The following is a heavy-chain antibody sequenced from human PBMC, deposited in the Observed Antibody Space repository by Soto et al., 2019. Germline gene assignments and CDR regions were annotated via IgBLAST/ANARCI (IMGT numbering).Heavy chain of an antibody. CDR1: GGSISSGGYY. Sequence: QVQLQESGPGLVKPSQTLSLTCTVSGGSISSGGYYWSWIRQHPGKGLEWIGYIYYSGSTYYNPSLKSRVTISLDTYKNQFSLKLSSVTAADTAVYYCASEQTYCSSTSCYTGTLDYWGHGTLVTVSS. CDR2: IYYSGST. D-gene: IGHD2-2*02. J-gene: IGHJ4*01. V-gene: IGHV4-31*03. CDR3: ASEQTYCSSTSCYTGTLDY.